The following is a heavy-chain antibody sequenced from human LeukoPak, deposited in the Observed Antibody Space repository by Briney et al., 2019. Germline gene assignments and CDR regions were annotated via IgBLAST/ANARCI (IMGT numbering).Heavy chain of an antibody. Sequence: PAGSLRLSCAASGFTFSSFDMNWVRQAPGKGLEWVSSISTSSRYIYYRYSVKGRFTISRDDAKNSLYLQMNSLRVEDTAVYYCARADCSGSTCYLRRSWFDPWGQGTLVTVSS. J-gene: IGHJ5*02. CDR2: ISTSSRYI. V-gene: IGHV3-21*01. CDR1: GFTFSSFD. CDR3: ARADCSGSTCYLRRSWFDP. D-gene: IGHD2-2*01.